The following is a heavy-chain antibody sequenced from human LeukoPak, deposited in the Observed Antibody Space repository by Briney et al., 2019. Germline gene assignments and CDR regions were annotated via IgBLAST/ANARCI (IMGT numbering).Heavy chain of an antibody. CDR2: IKDKGDGGTT. J-gene: IGHJ4*02. D-gene: IGHD2-2*01. Sequence: GGSLRLSCAPSGFTFNDTWMSWVRQAPGKGLEWVGRIKDKGDGGTTDYAAPVKGRFTVSRDDSENTLYLQMNSLKIEDTAVYYCTTNTSPRGWGQGTLVTVSS. V-gene: IGHV3-15*01. CDR1: GFTFNDTW. CDR3: TTNTSPRG.